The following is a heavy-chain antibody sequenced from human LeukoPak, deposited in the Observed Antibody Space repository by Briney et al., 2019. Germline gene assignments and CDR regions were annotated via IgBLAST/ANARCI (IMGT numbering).Heavy chain of an antibody. CDR2: ISYSGNT. J-gene: IGHJ4*02. D-gene: IGHD2-15*01. V-gene: IGHV4-59*01. CDR3: ATRSTGVAATFDC. Sequence: SETLSLTCGVSGGSISSYYWSWIRQPPGKGLEWIGYISYSGNTNYNPSLKSRVTISVDTSKNQLSLKLSSVTAADTAVYYCATRSTGVAATFDCWGQGALVTVSS. CDR1: GGSISSYY.